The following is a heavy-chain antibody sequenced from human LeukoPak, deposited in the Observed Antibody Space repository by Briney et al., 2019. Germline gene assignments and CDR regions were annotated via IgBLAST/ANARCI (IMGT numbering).Heavy chain of an antibody. Sequence: WGSLRLSCAASGFTFSSYAMSWVRQAPGKGLEWVSAISGSGGSTYYADSVKGRFTISRDNSKNTLYLQMNSLRAEDTAVYYCAKTVRGVSLFDYWGQGTLVTVSS. CDR1: GFTFSSYA. D-gene: IGHD3-10*01. CDR3: AKTVRGVSLFDY. V-gene: IGHV3-23*01. CDR2: ISGSGGST. J-gene: IGHJ4*02.